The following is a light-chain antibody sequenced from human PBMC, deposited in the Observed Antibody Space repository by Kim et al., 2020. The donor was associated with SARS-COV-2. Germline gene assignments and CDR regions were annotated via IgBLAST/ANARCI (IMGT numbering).Light chain of an antibody. CDR3: SSYTSSSTLV. CDR2: DVR. J-gene: IGLJ3*02. V-gene: IGLV2-14*03. Sequence: QSVVTQPASVSGSPGQSITISCSGTSSDIGGYNYVSWYQQHPGKAPKLMIYDVRNRPSGVSNRFSGSKSGNTASLTISGLQAEDEADYYCSSYTSSSTLVFGGGTKVTVL. CDR1: SSDIGGYNY.